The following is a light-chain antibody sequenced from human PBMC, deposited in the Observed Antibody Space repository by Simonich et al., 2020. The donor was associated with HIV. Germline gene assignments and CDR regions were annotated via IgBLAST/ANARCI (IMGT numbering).Light chain of an antibody. J-gene: IGLJ2*01. V-gene: IGLV2-14*03. CDR2: DVT. CDR3: CSYAGSSTVV. Sequence: QSALTQPASVSGPPGQSITISCTGTSSDVGGYNYVSWYQQHPGKAPKLIIHDVTQRPSGVSNRFSGSKSGNTASLTISGLQAEDEADYYCCSYAGSSTVVFGGGTKLTVL. CDR1: SSDVGGYNY.